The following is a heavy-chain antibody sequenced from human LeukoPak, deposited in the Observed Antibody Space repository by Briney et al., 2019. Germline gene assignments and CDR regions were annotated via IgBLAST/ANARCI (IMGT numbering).Heavy chain of an antibody. V-gene: IGHV4-59*12. CDR3: AREGTGYSSSRHYYYYMDV. CDR1: GGSISNYY. Sequence: SETLSLTCTVSGGSISNYYWTWIRQPPGKGLEWIGFISYSGNTNYNPSLKSRVTISLDTSKNQFSLKLSSVTAADTAVYYCAREGTGYSSSRHYYYYMDVWGKGTTVTISS. J-gene: IGHJ6*03. CDR2: ISYSGNT. D-gene: IGHD6-13*01.